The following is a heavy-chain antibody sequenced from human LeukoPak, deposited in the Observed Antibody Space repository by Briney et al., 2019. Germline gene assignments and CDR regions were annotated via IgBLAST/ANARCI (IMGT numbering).Heavy chain of an antibody. Sequence: SETLSLTCTVSGGSISSYYWSWIRQPPGKGLEWIGYIYYSGSTNYNPSLKSRVTISVDTSKNQFSPKLSSVTAADTAVYYCARSLSGLFNWFDPWGQGTLVTVSS. J-gene: IGHJ5*02. V-gene: IGHV4-59*01. CDR2: IYYSGST. CDR3: ARSLSGLFNWFDP. CDR1: GGSISSYY. D-gene: IGHD2-8*02.